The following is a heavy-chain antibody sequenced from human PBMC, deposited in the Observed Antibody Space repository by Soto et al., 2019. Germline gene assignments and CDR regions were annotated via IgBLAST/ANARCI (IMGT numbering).Heavy chain of an antibody. CDR1: GFTFSSYA. V-gene: IGHV3-23*01. CDR2: ISGSGGST. J-gene: IGHJ1*01. CDR3: AKAIGFWSGYYTEYFQH. Sequence: GGSLRLSCAASGFTFSSYAMSWVRQAPGKGLEWVSAISGSGGSTYYADSVKGRFTISRDNSKNTLYLQMNSLRAEDTAVYYCAKAIGFWSGYYTEYFQHWGQGTLVTVSS. D-gene: IGHD3-3*01.